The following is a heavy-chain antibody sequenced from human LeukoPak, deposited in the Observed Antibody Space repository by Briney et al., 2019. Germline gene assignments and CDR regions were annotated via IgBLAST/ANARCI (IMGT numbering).Heavy chain of an antibody. V-gene: IGHV4-61*02. CDR1: GGSISSGSYY. D-gene: IGHD3-22*01. CDR2: IYTSGST. CDR3: ARDLGFYYDSSGYYHHDAFDI. Sequence: SETLSLTCTVSGGSISSGSYYWRSIRQPAGKGLEWIGRIYTSGSTNYNPSLKSRVTISVDTSKNQFSLKLSSVTAAATAVYYCARDLGFYYDSSGYYHHDAFDIWGQGTMVTVSS. J-gene: IGHJ3*02.